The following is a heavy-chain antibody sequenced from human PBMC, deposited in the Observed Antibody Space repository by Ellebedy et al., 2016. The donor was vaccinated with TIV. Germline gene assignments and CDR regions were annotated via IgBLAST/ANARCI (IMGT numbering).Heavy chain of an antibody. D-gene: IGHD2-15*01. Sequence: ASVKVSXXASGYTFTGYYMHWVRQAPGQGLEWMGWINPNSGGTNYAQKFQGRVTMTRDTSISTAYMELSRLRSDDTAVYYCARMPQFYGSGHEARADIVVVAAANWFDPWGQGTLVTVSS. CDR1: GYTFTGYY. CDR3: ARMPQFYGSGHEARADIVVVAAANWFDP. J-gene: IGHJ5*02. V-gene: IGHV1-2*02. CDR2: INPNSGGT.